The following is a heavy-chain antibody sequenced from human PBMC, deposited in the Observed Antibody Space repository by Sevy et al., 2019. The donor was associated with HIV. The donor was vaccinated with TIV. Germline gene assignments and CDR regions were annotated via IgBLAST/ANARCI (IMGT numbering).Heavy chain of an antibody. CDR3: ARARGDGLFDY. CDR2: ISSSSSYI. J-gene: IGHJ4*02. D-gene: IGHD3-10*01. Sequence: GGSLRLSCAASGFTFSSYSMNWVRQAPGKGLEWVSSISSSSSYIYYADSVKGRFTISRDNAKNSLYLQMNSLRVEDTAVYYCARARGDGLFDYWGQGTLVTVSS. CDR1: GFTFSSYS. V-gene: IGHV3-21*01.